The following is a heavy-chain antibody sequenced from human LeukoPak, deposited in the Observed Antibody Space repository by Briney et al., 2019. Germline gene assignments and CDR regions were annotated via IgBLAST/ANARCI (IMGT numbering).Heavy chain of an antibody. Sequence: GASVKVSCKASGGTFSSYTISWVRQAPGQGLEWMGRIIPILGIANYAQKFQGRVTITADKSTSTAYMELSSLRSEDTAVYYCAGEVPAVMWNDYWGQEPRVPVSS. CDR2: IIPILGIA. CDR1: GGTFSSYT. D-gene: IGHD2-2*01. J-gene: IGHJ4*02. CDR3: AGEVPAVMWNDY. V-gene: IGHV1-69*04.